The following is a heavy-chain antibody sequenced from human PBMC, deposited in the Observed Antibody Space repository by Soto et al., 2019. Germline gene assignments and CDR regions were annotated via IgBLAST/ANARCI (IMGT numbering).Heavy chain of an antibody. CDR2: ISSSGYI. D-gene: IGHD2-15*01. CDR1: GFNFNSYT. J-gene: IGHJ6*02. CDR3: ARDCSGGSCYRGMDV. Sequence: PGGSLRLSCAASGFNFNSYTINWVRQAPGKRLEWLSSISSSGYIFSSDSVRGRFTISRDNAKNSVYLQINSLRAEDTAVYFCARDCSGGSCYRGMDVWGQGTTVTVSS. V-gene: IGHV3-21*01.